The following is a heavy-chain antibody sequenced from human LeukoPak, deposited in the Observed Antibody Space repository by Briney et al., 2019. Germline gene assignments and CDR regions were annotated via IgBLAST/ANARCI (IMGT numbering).Heavy chain of an antibody. CDR3: ARVFYGDYSYFDY. Sequence: SGGSLRLSCAASGFTFSSYSMNRVRQAPGKGLEWVSSISSSSSYIYYADSVKGRFTISRDNAKNSLYLQMNSLRVEDTAVYYCARVFYGDYSYFDYWGQGTQVTVSS. CDR2: ISSSSSYI. D-gene: IGHD4-17*01. J-gene: IGHJ4*02. CDR1: GFTFSSYS. V-gene: IGHV3-21*01.